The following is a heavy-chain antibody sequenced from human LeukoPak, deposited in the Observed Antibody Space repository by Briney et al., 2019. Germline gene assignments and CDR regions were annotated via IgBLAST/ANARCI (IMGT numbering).Heavy chain of an antibody. J-gene: IGHJ4*02. CDR1: GGSISSYY. V-gene: IGHV4-30-4*08. CDR2: IYYSGST. D-gene: IGHD1-26*01. CDR3: ARAGKELDLDY. Sequence: RPSETLSLTCTVSGGSISSYYWSWIRQPPGKGLEWIGYIYYSGSTYYNPSLKSRVTISVDTSKNQFSLKLSSVTAADTAVYYCARAGKELDLDYWGQGTLVTVSS.